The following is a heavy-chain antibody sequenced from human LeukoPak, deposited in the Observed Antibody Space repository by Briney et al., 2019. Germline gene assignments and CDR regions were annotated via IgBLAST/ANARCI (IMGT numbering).Heavy chain of an antibody. V-gene: IGHV4-34*01. CDR1: GGSFSSYY. J-gene: IGHJ3*02. CDR3: ARSDGYGLVGI. D-gene: IGHD3-10*01. Sequence: SETLSLTCAVYGGSFSSYYWSWIRQPPGKTLEWIGSIYSSGSTYYNPSLKSRVIIIIDTPKNHFSLTLSSVTAADTAVYYCARSDGYGLVGIWGQGTMVTVSS. CDR2: IYSSGST.